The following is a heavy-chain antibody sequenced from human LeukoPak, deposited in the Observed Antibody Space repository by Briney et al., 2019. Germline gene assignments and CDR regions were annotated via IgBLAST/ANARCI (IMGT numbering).Heavy chain of an antibody. CDR3: AETYYYDSSGYYYGH. D-gene: IGHD3-22*01. CDR2: ISGSGGST. V-gene: IGHV3-23*01. J-gene: IGHJ4*02. Sequence: GGSLRLSCAASGFTFSSYAMSWVRQAPGKGLEWVSAISGSGGSTYYADSVKGRFTISRDNSKNTLYLQMNSLRAEDTAVYYCAETYYYDSSGYYYGHWGQGTLVTVSS. CDR1: GFTFSSYA.